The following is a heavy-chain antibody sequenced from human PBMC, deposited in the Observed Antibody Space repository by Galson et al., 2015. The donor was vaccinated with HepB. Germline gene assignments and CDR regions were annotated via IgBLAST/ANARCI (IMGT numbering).Heavy chain of an antibody. V-gene: IGHV4-59*08. D-gene: IGHD3-22*01. J-gene: IGHJ4*02. CDR1: GGSISGYS. CDR2: IYYRGST. CDR3: ARLYDRGGLWARSDY. Sequence: SLTCTVSGGSISGYSWTWIRQSPGKGLEWIGYIYYRGSTNYNPSLKSRVTISVDTSKNQFSLKLRSVTAADTAVYYCARLYDRGGLWARSDYWGQGILVIVSS.